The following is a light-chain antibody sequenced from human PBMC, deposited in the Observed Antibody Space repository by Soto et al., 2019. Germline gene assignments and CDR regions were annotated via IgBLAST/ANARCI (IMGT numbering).Light chain of an antibody. V-gene: IGLV2-11*01. CDR1: SSDVGGYNY. J-gene: IGLJ3*02. CDR3: CSYAGSYTWV. CDR2: DVS. Sequence: QSVLTQPRSVSGSPGQSVTISCTGTSSDVGGYNYVSWYQKHPGKAPKLMIYDVSKRPSGVPDRFSGAKSGNTASLTISGLQAEDDADYYCCSYAGSYTWVFGGGTKLTVL.